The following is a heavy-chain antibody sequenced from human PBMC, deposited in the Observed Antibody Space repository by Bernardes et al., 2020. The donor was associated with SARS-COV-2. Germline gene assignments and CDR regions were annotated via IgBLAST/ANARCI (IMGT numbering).Heavy chain of an antibody. Sequence: SETLSLTCTVSGGSIYSYYWGWIRQPPGKGLEWIGYIYNSGRTNFNPSLKSRVTISLDTSKSQFSLKLRSVTAADTAVYYCAREASCTNGVCLGNWFDPWGQGTQVTVSS. CDR3: AREASCTNGVCLGNWFDP. CDR2: IYNSGRT. CDR1: GGSIYSYY. D-gene: IGHD2-8*01. J-gene: IGHJ5*02. V-gene: IGHV4-59*01.